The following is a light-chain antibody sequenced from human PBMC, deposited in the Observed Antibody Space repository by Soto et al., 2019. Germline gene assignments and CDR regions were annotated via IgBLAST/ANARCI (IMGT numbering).Light chain of an antibody. CDR3: QSYDSSLSAL. V-gene: IGLV1-40*01. CDR1: SSNIGAGYD. Sequence: QSALTQPPSVSEAPGQRVTISCTGSSSNIGAGYDVHWYQQLPGTTPKLLIYGNTNRPSGVPDRFSGSKSGTSASLAITGLQAEDEADYYCQSYDSSLSALFGGGTKLTVL. CDR2: GNT. J-gene: IGLJ2*01.